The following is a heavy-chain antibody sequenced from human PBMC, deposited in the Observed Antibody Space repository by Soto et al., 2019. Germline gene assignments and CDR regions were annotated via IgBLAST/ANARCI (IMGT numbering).Heavy chain of an antibody. CDR3: AIQDGGVVY. Sequence: ASVKVSCKASGYTFMSYDINWVRQATGQGLEWMGWMNPNSGNTGYEQRFQGRVTMTRDTSMSTVYMELSSLRSEDTAVYFCAIQDGGVVYWGQGTLVTVSS. D-gene: IGHD3-16*01. J-gene: IGHJ4*02. V-gene: IGHV1-8*01. CDR2: MNPNSGNT. CDR1: GYTFMSYD.